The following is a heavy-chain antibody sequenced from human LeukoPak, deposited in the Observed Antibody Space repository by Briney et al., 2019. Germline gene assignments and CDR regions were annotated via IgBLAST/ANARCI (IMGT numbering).Heavy chain of an antibody. CDR1: GGSISSGSYY. CDR2: IYTSGST. D-gene: IGHD4-17*01. CDR3: ALRDYGDSDFDY. J-gene: IGHJ4*02. Sequence: SETLSLTCTVSGGSISSGSYYWSWIRQPAGKGLEWIGRIYTSGSTNYNPSLKSRVTMSVDTSKNQFSLKLSSVTAADTAVYYCALRDYGDSDFDYWGQGTLVTVSS. V-gene: IGHV4-61*02.